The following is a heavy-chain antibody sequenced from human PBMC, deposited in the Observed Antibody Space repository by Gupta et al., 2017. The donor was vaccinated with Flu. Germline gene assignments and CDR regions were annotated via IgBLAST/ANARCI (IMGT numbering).Heavy chain of an antibody. V-gene: IGHV4-39*01. J-gene: IGHJ4*02. D-gene: IGHD2-2*01. Sequence: QLQLQGSGPGLVKPSETMSLSGTVSGGSISTSNYDGAVIRQPPGKGLEWIGTLYYSGTTYYNPSLRSRATMSLDTSRNQFSLKVRSVTAADTAVYYCAGGVGYAAFDFWGQGSLVTVSS. CDR2: LYYSGTT. CDR1: GGSISTSNYD. CDR3: AGGVGYAAFDF.